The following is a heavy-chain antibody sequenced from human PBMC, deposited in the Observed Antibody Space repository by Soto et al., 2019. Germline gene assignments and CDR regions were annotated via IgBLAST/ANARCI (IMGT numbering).Heavy chain of an antibody. CDR2: IIPIFGTA. Sequence: QVQLVQTGAEVKKPGSSVKVSCKASGGTFSSYSINWVRQAPGQGLEWMGEIIPIFGTANYAQKFQGRVTITADESTSTAYMELSSLRSEDAAVYYCARDGGRHSGGIDYWGQGTLVTVSS. CDR3: ARDGGRHSGGIDY. V-gene: IGHV1-69*01. CDR1: GGTFSSYS. D-gene: IGHD1-26*01. J-gene: IGHJ4*02.